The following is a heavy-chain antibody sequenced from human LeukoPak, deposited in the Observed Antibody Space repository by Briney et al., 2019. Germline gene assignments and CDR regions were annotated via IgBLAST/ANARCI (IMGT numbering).Heavy chain of an antibody. Sequence: PGGSLRLSCASSGFTFSSYWMSWVRQAPGKGLEWVANIKQDGSEKYYVDSVKGRFTISRDNAKNSLYLQMNSLRAEETAVYYCARDYVWGSYRYFDYWGQGTLVTVSS. CDR2: IKQDGSEK. CDR3: ARDYVWGSYRYFDY. V-gene: IGHV3-7*03. CDR1: GFTFSSYW. J-gene: IGHJ4*02. D-gene: IGHD3-16*02.